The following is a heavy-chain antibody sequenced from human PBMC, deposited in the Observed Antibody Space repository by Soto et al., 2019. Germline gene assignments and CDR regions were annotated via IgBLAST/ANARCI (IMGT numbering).Heavy chain of an antibody. D-gene: IGHD3-22*01. CDR1: GYTFTGCY. V-gene: IGHV1-2*02. Sequence: ASVKVSCKASGYTFTGCYIHWVRRAPGQGLEWMGWINPNSGGTNYAQKFQGRVTMTRDTSISTAYMELSRLRSDDTAVYYCARGSISDSSGYYTLTYYGMDVWGQGTTVTVSS. CDR2: INPNSGGT. J-gene: IGHJ6*02. CDR3: ARGSISDSSGYYTLTYYGMDV.